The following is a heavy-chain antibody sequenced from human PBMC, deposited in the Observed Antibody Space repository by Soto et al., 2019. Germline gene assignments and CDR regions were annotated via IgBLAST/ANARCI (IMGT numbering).Heavy chain of an antibody. CDR1: CGSISSYY. Sequence: SETLSLTCSVSCGSISSYYWSWIRQPPGKGLEWIGYSYYSGSTNYNPPLKSRITISVDTSKNRFSLKVSSVTAADTAVYYCARRSSPYRCYWFDPWGQGTLVTVSS. V-gene: IGHV4-59*01. CDR3: ARRSSPYRCYWFDP. J-gene: IGHJ5*02. CDR2: SYYSGST. D-gene: IGHD4-4*01.